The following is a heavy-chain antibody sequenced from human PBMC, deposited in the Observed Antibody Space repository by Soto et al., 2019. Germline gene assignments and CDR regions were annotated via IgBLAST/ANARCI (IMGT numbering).Heavy chain of an antibody. CDR1: GGSFSGYY. CDR2: INHSGST. J-gene: IGHJ6*02. Sequence: QVQLQQWGAGLLKPSETLSLTCAVYGGSFSGYYWSWIRQPPGPGLEWIGEINHSGSTNYHPSLQSRVTVSVDTAKNQFSLKLSSVTAADTAVYYCARRGLDCDYYYYGMDVWGQGTTVTVSS. CDR3: ARRGLDCDYYYYGMDV. D-gene: IGHD2-21*02. V-gene: IGHV4-34*01.